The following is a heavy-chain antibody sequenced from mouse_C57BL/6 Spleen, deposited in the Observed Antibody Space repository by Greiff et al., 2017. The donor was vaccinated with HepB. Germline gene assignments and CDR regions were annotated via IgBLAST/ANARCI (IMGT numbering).Heavy chain of an antibody. CDR1: DSEVFPIAY. CDR2: ILPSIGRT. V-gene: IGHV15-2*01. Sequence: QVQLQQSGSELRSPGSSVKLSCKDFDSEVFPIAYMSWVRQKPGHGFEWIGGILPSIGRTIYGEKFEDKATLDADTLSNTAYLELNSLTSEDSAIYYCARCDYGSSFWYFDVWGTGTTVTVSS. J-gene: IGHJ1*03. CDR3: ARCDYGSSFWYFDV. D-gene: IGHD1-1*01.